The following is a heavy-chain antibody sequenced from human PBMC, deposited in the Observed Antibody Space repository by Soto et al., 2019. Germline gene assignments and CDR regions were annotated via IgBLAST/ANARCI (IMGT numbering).Heavy chain of an antibody. Sequence: PGGSLRLSCAASGFTFSSYGMHWVRQAPGKGLEWVAVISYGGSNKYYADSVKGRFTISRDNSKNTLYLQMNSPRAEDTAVYCCAKHLHIVVRFSPLFSFYGLDVWGQGTTVTVSS. CDR3: AKHLHIVVRFSPLFSFYGLDV. D-gene: IGHD2-2*01. CDR1: GFTFSSYG. V-gene: IGHV3-30*18. J-gene: IGHJ6*02. CDR2: ISYGGSNK.